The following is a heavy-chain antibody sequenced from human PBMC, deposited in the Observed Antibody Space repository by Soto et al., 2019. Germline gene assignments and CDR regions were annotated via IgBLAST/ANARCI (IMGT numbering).Heavy chain of an antibody. V-gene: IGHV4-34*01. CDR1: GGLVSSGSYY. CDR3: ARVERGTATTVVDAFDI. CDR2: MSHSGGT. J-gene: IGHJ3*02. Sequence: QVQLQQWGAGLLKPSETLSLTGAVYGGLVSSGSYYWSWIRQPPGKGLEWIGEMSHSGGTHFNPSLKSRVTISVDTSKNQFSLKMSSVTAADTALYYCARVERGTATTVVDAFDIWGPGTMVTVSS. D-gene: IGHD1-1*01.